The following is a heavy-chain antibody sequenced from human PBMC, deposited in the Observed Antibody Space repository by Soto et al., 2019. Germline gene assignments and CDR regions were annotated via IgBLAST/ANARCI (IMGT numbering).Heavy chain of an antibody. D-gene: IGHD2-15*01. CDR3: ARRGYCSGGSCYGYWYFDL. J-gene: IGHJ2*01. CDR2: IYYSGST. CDR1: GGSISSYY. Sequence: QVQLQESGPGLVKPSETLSLTCTVSGGSISSYYWSWIRQPPGKGLEWIGYIYYSGSTNYNPSLKSRVSISVDTSKNQFALKLSSVTAADTAVYYCARRGYCSGGSCYGYWYFDLWGRGTLVTVSS. V-gene: IGHV4-59*08.